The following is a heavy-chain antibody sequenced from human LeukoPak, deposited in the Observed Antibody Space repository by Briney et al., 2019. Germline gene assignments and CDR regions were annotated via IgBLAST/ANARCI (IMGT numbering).Heavy chain of an antibody. D-gene: IGHD2-2*01. V-gene: IGHV3-23*01. CDR3: ARGTGPSIVVARGAFDY. J-gene: IGHJ4*02. Sequence: HPGGSLRLSCAASGFTFRNYAMSWVRQTPGKGLEWVSAIGGSGGGTYYADSVKGRFTISRDNSKNTLYLQMNSLRAEDTAVYYCARGTGPSIVVARGAFDYWGQGTLVTVSS. CDR2: IGGSGGGT. CDR1: GFTFRNYA.